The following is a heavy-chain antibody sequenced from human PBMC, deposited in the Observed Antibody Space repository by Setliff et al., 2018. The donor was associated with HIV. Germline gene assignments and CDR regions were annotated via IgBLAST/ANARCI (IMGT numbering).Heavy chain of an antibody. J-gene: IGHJ1*01. CDR3: ARDWEARADYYDTSGQAQYFQH. V-gene: IGHV1-2*02. D-gene: IGHD3-22*01. CDR1: GYLFTGYY. Sequence: GASVKVSCKASGYLFTGYYMHWVRQAPGQGLEWMGWINVNSGGTKYAQKFQGRVTMTRDTSISTAYMEVSSLRSDDTAVYYCARDWEARADYYDTSGQAQYFQHWGQGTLVTVSS. CDR2: INVNSGGT.